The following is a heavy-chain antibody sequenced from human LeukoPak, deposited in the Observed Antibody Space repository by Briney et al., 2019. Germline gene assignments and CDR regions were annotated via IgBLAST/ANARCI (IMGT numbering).Heavy chain of an antibody. D-gene: IGHD3-22*01. CDR1: GYTFTGYY. CDR3: ARLSYYYDSSGYADDAFDI. V-gene: IGHV1-2*02. Sequence: ASVKVSCKASGYTFTGYYMHWVRQAPGQGLEWMGLINPDSGGTNYAQKFQGRVTMTRDTSISTAYMELSRLRSDDTAVYYCARLSYYYDSSGYADDAFDIWGQGTMVTVSS. CDR2: INPDSGGT. J-gene: IGHJ3*02.